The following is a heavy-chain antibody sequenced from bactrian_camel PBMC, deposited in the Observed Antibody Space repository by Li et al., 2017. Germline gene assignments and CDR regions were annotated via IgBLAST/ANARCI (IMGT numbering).Heavy chain of an antibody. CDR2: ISSGGGST. Sequence: QLVESGGGWVQPGGSLRLSCAASGFTFSSFAMSWVRQAPGKGLEWVSAISSGGGSTYYEDSVKGRFTISGDNSKNTLYLQMNSLKPEDTVLYYCAPSFRGSGSPDWGQGTQVTVS. CDR3: APSFRGSGSPD. CDR1: GFTFSSFA. J-gene: IGHJ4*01. D-gene: IGHD2*01. V-gene: IGHV3S31*01.